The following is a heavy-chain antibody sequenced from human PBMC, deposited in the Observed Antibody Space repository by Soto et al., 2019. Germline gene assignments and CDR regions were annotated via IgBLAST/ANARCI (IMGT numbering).Heavy chain of an antibody. CDR3: ARPEKWFGELTTYYYYMDV. D-gene: IGHD3-10*01. CDR2: INHSGST. CDR1: GGSFSGYY. V-gene: IGHV4-34*01. J-gene: IGHJ6*03. Sequence: SETLSLTCAVYGGSFSGYYWSWIRQPPGKGLEWIGEINHSGSTNYNPSLKSRVTISVDTSKNQFSLKLSSVTAADTAVYYCARPEKWFGELTTYYYYMDVWGKGTTVTVSS.